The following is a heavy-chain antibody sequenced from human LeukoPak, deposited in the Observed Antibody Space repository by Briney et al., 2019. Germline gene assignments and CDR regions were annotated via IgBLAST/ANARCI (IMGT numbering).Heavy chain of an antibody. V-gene: IGHV4-38-2*01. CDR2: IYHSGST. CDR3: ARARLLLLGYCSSTSCTSFDY. CDR1: GYSISSGYY. Sequence: SDTLSLTCAVSGYSISSGYYWGWIRQPPGKGQEWSGSIYHSGSTYYNPSLKSLVTISVDTSKSQFSLKLSSVTAADTAVYYCARARLLLLGYCSSTSCTSFDYWGQGTLVTVSS. J-gene: IGHJ4*02. D-gene: IGHD2-2*01.